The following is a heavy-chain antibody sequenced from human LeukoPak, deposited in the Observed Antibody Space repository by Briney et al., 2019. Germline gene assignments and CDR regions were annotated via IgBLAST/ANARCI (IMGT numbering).Heavy chain of an antibody. J-gene: IGHJ4*02. CDR3: AKDLWFGEFLHY. CDR2: ISDDGSNE. V-gene: IGHV3-30*18. D-gene: IGHD3-10*01. Sequence: GGSLRLSCAASGFILSYYGMHWVRQAPGKGLEWVAAISDDGSNEYYADSVKGRFTISRDNSKNTLYLQMNSLRAEDTAVYYCAKDLWFGEFLHYWGQGTLVTVSS. CDR1: GFILSYYG.